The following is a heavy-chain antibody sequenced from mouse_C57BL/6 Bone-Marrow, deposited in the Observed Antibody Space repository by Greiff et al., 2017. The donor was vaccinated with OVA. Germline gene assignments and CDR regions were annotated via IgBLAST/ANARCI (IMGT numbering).Heavy chain of an antibody. CDR1: GYAFTNYL. V-gene: IGHV1-54*01. CDR3: ATHGSSYTFAY. D-gene: IGHD1-1*01. J-gene: IGHJ3*01. Sequence: VQLQESGAELVRPGTSVKVSCKASGYAFTNYLIEWVKQRPGQGLEWIGVINPGSGGTNYNEKFKGKATLTADKSSSTAYMQLSSLTSEDSAVYFCATHGSSYTFAYWGQGTLGTVSA. CDR2: INPGSGGT.